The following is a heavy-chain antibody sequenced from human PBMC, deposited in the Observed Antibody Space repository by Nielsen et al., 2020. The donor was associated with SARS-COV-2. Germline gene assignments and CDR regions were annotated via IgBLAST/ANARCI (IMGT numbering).Heavy chain of an antibody. Sequence: ASVKVSCKASGYTFTSYYMHWVRQAPGQGLEWMGWINPNSGGTNYAQKFQGWVTMTRDTSISTAYMELSRLRSDDTAVYYCARVGDYYYYGMDVWGQGTTVTVSS. V-gene: IGHV1-2*04. CDR1: GYTFTSYY. CDR2: INPNSGGT. CDR3: ARVGDYYYYGMDV. J-gene: IGHJ6*02. D-gene: IGHD2-21*01.